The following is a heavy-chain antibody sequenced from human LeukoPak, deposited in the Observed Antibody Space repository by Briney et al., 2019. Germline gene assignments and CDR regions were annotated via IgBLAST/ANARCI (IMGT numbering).Heavy chain of an antibody. CDR2: IYYSGST. D-gene: IGHD6-13*01. CDR1: GGSISSYY. CDR3: ARGHDSSSWYSWFDP. Sequence: PSETLSLTCTVSGGSISSYYWSWIRQPPGKGLEWIGYIYYSGSTNYNPSLKSRVTISVDTSKNQFSLKLSSVTAADTAVYYCARGHDSSSWYSWFDPWGQGTLATVSS. V-gene: IGHV4-59*12. J-gene: IGHJ5*02.